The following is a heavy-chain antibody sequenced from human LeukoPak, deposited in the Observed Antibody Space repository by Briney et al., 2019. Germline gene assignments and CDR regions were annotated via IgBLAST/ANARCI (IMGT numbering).Heavy chain of an antibody. CDR2: IYYSGST. CDR3: ARWEWELLYAFDY. Sequence: SETLSLTCTVSGGSISSYYWSWIRQSPGKGLEWIGYIYYSGSTNYNASLKSRVTISVDTSKNQFSLKLSSVTAADTAVYYCARWEWELLYAFDYWGQGTLVTVSS. D-gene: IGHD1-26*01. V-gene: IGHV4-59*01. J-gene: IGHJ4*02. CDR1: GGSISSYY.